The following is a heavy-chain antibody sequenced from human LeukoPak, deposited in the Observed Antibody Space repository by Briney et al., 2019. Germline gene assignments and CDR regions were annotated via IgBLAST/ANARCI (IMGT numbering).Heavy chain of an antibody. J-gene: IGHJ4*02. CDR3: ARDGIGDTAMVSPDY. CDR2: INPNSGGT. D-gene: IGHD5-18*01. CDR1: GYTFTSYF. Sequence: GASVKVSCKASGYTFTSYFMHWVRQAPGQGLEWMGWINPNSGGTNYAQKFQGRVTMTRDTSISTAYMELSRLRSDDTAVYYCARDGIGDTAMVSPDYWGQGALVTVSS. V-gene: IGHV1-2*02.